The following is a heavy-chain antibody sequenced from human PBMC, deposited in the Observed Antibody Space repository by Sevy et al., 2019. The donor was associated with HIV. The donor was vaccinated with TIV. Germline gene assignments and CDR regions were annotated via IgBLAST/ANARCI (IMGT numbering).Heavy chain of an antibody. Sequence: SETLSLTCTVSGGSISSYYWSWIRQPPGKGLEWIGYIYYSGSTNYNPSLKSRVTISVDTSKNQFSLKLSSVTAVDTAVYYCASLLTSFDYWGQGTLVTVSS. CDR3: ASLLTSFDY. V-gene: IGHV4-59*01. CDR2: IYYSGST. CDR1: GGSISSYY. J-gene: IGHJ4*02. D-gene: IGHD2-21*01.